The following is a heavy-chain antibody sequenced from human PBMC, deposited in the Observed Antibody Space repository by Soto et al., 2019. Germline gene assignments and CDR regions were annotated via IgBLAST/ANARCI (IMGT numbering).Heavy chain of an antibody. CDR1: GFTFSSYA. CDR3: ATGRSKSWNFDY. J-gene: IGHJ4*02. Sequence: EVQLLESGGGSVQPGGSLRLSCAASGFTFSSYAMHWVRRPPGKGLEWVSSISGSGGSAYYADSVKGRFSISRDSPVNTFYLQMNSLRAEDTAVYYCATGRSKSWNFDYWGQGTLVTVSP. D-gene: IGHD6-13*01. CDR2: ISGSGGSA. V-gene: IGHV3-23*01.